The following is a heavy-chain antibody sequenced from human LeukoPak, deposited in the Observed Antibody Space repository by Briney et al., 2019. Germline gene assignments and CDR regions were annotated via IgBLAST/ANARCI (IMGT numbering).Heavy chain of an antibody. V-gene: IGHV4-34*01. CDR3: ARRGAVYGGNDFDY. D-gene: IGHD4-23*01. CDR2: INHSGST. J-gene: IGHJ4*02. CDR1: GGSFSGNY. Sequence: SETLSFTCAFYGGSFSGNYWSWIRQPPGKGLEWIGEINHSGSTNYNPSLKSRVTISVDTSKNQFSLKLSSVTASDTAVYYCARRGAVYGGNDFDYWGQGTLVTVSS.